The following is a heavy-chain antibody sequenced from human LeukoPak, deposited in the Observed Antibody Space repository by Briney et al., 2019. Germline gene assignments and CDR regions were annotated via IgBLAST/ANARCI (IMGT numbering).Heavy chain of an antibody. CDR1: GGSISSGDYY. V-gene: IGHV4-30-4*08. D-gene: IGHD1-1*01. Sequence: KTSQTLSLTCTVSGGSISSGDYYWNWIRQPPGKGLEWIGYIYYSGSTYYNPSLKSRVTISVDTSKNQFSLKLSSVTAADTAVYYCARVTGTIGTTDYFDYWGQGTLVTVSS. CDR2: IYYSGST. J-gene: IGHJ4*02. CDR3: ARVTGTIGTTDYFDY.